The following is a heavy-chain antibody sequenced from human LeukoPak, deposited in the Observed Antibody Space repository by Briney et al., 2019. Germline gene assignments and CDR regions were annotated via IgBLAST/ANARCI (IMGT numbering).Heavy chain of an antibody. V-gene: IGHV3-30*02. CDR1: GFTFSSYG. D-gene: IGHD1-26*01. CDR2: IRYDGSNK. CDR3: AKDLQYSGSYPKMSPFDY. Sequence: PGGSLRLSCAASGFTFSSYGMHWVRQAPGKGLEWVAFIRYDGSNKYYADSVKGRFTISRDNSKNTLYLQMNSLRAEDTAVYYCAKDLQYSGSYPKMSPFDYWGQGTLVTVSS. J-gene: IGHJ4*02.